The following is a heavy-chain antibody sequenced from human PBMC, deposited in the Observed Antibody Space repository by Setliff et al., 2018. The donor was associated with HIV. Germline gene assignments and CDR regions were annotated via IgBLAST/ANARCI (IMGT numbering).Heavy chain of an antibody. CDR2: IYSTGST. V-gene: IGHV4-61*10. J-gene: IGHJ4*02. D-gene: IGHD6-6*01. Sequence: SETLSLTCTVSSASINSGSNYWNWIRQPAGKGLEWIGRIYSTGSTNYNPSLKSRVTISVDTSKNQFSLKLSSVTAADTAVYYCARSNELIAARYFDYWGQGTLVTVSS. CDR3: ARSNELIAARYFDY. CDR1: SASINSGSNY.